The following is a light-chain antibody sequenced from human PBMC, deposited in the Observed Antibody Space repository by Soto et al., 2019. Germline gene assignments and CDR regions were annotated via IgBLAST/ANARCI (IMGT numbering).Light chain of an antibody. CDR1: QGISSY. J-gene: IGKJ5*01. CDR2: AAS. Sequence: IQLTQSPSSLSASVGDRGTITCRASQGISSYLAWYQQKPGKAPKLLIDAASTLQSGVPSRFSGSGSGTDFTLTISSLQPEDFATYYCQQLNSYPITFGQGTRLEIK. CDR3: QQLNSYPIT. V-gene: IGKV1-9*01.